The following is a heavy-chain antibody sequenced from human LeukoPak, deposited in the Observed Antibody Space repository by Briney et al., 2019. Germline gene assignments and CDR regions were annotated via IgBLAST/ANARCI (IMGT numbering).Heavy chain of an antibody. V-gene: IGHV3-53*01. Sequence: PGGSLRLSCVASGFTLNTHYMNWVRQAPGRGLEWVSVIYAGGRTYYADSVKGRFTISRDDSENSLYLQMNSLRAEDTAVYYCAGTSSLYDSSAYFAYWGQGTLVTVSS. J-gene: IGHJ4*02. CDR1: GFTLNTHY. CDR2: IYAGGRT. D-gene: IGHD3-22*01. CDR3: AGTSSLYDSSAYFAY.